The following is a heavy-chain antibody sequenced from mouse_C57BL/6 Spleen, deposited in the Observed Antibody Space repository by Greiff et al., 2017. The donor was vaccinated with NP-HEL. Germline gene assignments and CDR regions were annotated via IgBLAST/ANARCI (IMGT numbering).Heavy chain of an antibody. CDR2: INPYNGGT. V-gene: IGHV1-19*01. J-gene: IGHJ1*03. Sequence: EVQLQQSGPVLVKPGASVKMSCKASGYTFTDYYMNWVKQSHGKSLEWIGVINPYNGGTSYNQKFKGKATLTVDKSSSTAYMELNSLTSEDSAVYYCARYDGNYVGKRDWHFDVWGTGTTVTVSS. D-gene: IGHD2-3*01. CDR1: GYTFTDYY. CDR3: ARYDGNYVGKRDWHFDV.